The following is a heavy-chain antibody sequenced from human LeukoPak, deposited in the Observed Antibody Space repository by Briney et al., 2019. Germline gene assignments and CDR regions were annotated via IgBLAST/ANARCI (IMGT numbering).Heavy chain of an antibody. Sequence: GGSLRLSCAASGFTRTYWMHWVRQAPGKGLVWVSHINDDGSDTNYADSVKGRFTISRDNAKNMVFLQMSSLRAEDTAVYYCARDNNYAMGLWDQGTTVTVSS. CDR1: GFTRTYW. CDR2: INDDGSDT. CDR3: ARDNNYAMGL. V-gene: IGHV3-74*01. J-gene: IGHJ6*02.